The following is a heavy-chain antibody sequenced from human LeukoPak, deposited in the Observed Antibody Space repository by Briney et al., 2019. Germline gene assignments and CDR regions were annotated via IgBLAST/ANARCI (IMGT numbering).Heavy chain of an antibody. CDR2: ISSSSSYI. V-gene: IGHV3-21*01. Sequence: GGSLRLSCAASGFTFSSYSMSWVRQAPGMGLEWVSSISSSSSYIYYADSVKGRFTISRDNAKNSLYLQMNSLRAEDTAVYYCASSPLYSSSWYGWDYWGQGTLVTVSS. CDR3: ASSPLYSSSWYGWDY. CDR1: GFTFSSYS. D-gene: IGHD6-13*01. J-gene: IGHJ4*02.